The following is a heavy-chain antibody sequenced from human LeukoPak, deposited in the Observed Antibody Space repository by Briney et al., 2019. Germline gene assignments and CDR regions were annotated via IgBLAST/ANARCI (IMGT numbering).Heavy chain of an antibody. D-gene: IGHD3-22*01. CDR2: IVVGSGNT. CDR1: GFTFTSSA. CDR3: AAGFYYDSSGYPY. J-gene: IGHJ4*02. V-gene: IGHV1-58*02. Sequence: SVKVSCKASGFTFTSSAMQRVRQARGQRLEWIGWIVVGSGNTNYAQKFQERVTITRDMSTSTAYMELSSLRSEDTAVYYCAAGFYYDSSGYPYWGQGTLVTVSS.